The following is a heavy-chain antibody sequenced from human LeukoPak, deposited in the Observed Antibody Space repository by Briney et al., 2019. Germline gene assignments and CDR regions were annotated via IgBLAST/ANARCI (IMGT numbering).Heavy chain of an antibody. CDR3: TRELLVLGYNCFGY. D-gene: IGHD5-18*01. CDR2: IRSKAYGGTT. CDR1: GFTFCDYA. Sequence: GGSLRHSCTASGFTFCDYAMSWVRQAPGKGLEWVGFIRSKAYGGTTEYAASVKGRFTISRDDSKSIAYLQMNSLKPEDTALYYCTRELLVLGYNCFGYWRQGTLVSVPS. J-gene: IGHJ4*02. V-gene: IGHV3-49*04.